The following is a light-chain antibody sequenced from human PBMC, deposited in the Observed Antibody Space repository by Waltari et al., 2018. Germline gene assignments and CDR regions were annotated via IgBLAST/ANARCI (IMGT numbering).Light chain of an antibody. CDR1: TGAVPSGHY. CDR3: LLSYSGAWV. V-gene: IGLV7-46*01. J-gene: IGLJ3*02. Sequence: QAVVTQEPSLTVSPGGTVTLTCGSSTGAVPSGHYPYWFQQKPGQAPRTLIYDTDNKPSRTPARFSGSLLGGKAALTLSGAQPEDEAEYYCLLSYSGAWVFGGGTKLTVL. CDR2: DTD.